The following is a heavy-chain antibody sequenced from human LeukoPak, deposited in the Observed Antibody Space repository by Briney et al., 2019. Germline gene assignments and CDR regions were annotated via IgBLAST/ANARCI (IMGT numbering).Heavy chain of an antibody. V-gene: IGHV4-4*02. CDR1: GFTFSSYAM. J-gene: IGHJ3*02. D-gene: IGHD4-17*01. Sequence: GSLRLSCAASGFTFSSYAMSWVRQIPGKGLEWIGEIYHSGSTYYNPSLKSRVTISVDTSKNQFSLKLSSVTAADTAVYYCARDQIGDYGAAFDIWGQGTMVTVSS. CDR3: ARDQIGDYGAAFDI. CDR2: IYHSGST.